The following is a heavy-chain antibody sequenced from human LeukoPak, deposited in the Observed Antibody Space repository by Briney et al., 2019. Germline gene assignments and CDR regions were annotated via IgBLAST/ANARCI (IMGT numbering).Heavy chain of an antibody. J-gene: IGHJ4*02. CDR2: ISYDGSNK. CDR1: GFTFSSYG. CDR3: AKDGGGWIDY. V-gene: IGHV3-30*18. Sequence: PGGSLRLSCAASGFTFSSYGMHWVRQAPGKGLEWVAVISYDGSNKYYADSVKGRFTISRDNSKNTLYLQMSSLRAEDTAVYYCAKDGGGWIDYWGQGTLVTVSS. D-gene: IGHD6-19*01.